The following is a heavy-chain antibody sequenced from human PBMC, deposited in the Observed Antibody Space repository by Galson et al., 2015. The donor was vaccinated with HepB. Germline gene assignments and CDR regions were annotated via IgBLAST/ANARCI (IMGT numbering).Heavy chain of an antibody. Sequence: SLRLSCAASGFTFTNYAMHWVRQAPGKGLEWEAVISYDGRKKYYADSVKGRFTISRDNSMNTLYLQMNSLRGEDTAVYYCARDREAVAGRIFDYWGQGTLVTVSS. D-gene: IGHD6-19*01. V-gene: IGHV3-30*04. CDR3: ARDREAVAGRIFDY. CDR2: ISYDGRKK. J-gene: IGHJ4*02. CDR1: GFTFTNYA.